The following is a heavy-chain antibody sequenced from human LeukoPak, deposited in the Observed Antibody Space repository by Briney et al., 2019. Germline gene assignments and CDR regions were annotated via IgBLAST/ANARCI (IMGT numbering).Heavy chain of an antibody. Sequence: GGSLRLSCAASGFTFSNYGMHWVRQAPGKGLEWVALISTDGCKTYYADSLKGRFTISRDNSKNALDLQMNSLRTEDTAVYYCATDASGITHHAMDVWGQGTTVTVSS. D-gene: IGHD3-10*01. V-gene: IGHV3-30*03. J-gene: IGHJ6*02. CDR3: ATDASGITHHAMDV. CDR2: ISTDGCKT. CDR1: GFTFSNYG.